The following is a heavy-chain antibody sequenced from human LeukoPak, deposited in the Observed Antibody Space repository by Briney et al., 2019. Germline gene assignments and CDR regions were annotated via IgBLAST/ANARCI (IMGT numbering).Heavy chain of an antibody. J-gene: IGHJ5*02. CDR1: GGSFSGYY. D-gene: IGHD3-3*01. CDR2: INRSGST. CDR3: ARTAYYDFWSGYYSLNWFDP. V-gene: IGHV4-34*01. Sequence: PSETLSLTCAVYGGSFSGYYWSWIRQPPGKGLEWIGEINRSGSTNYNPSLKSRVTISVDTSKNQFSLKLSSVTTADTAVYYCARTAYYDFWSGYYSLNWFDPWGQGTLVTVSS.